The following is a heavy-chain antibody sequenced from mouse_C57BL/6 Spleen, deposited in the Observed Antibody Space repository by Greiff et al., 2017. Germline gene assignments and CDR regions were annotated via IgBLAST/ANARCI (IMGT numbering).Heavy chain of an antibody. CDR3: ARRWLLRGGYAMDY. CDR2: IDPSDSYT. V-gene: IGHV1-69*01. Sequence: VKLQQPGAELVMPGASVKLSCKASGYTFTSYWMHWVKQRPGQGLEWIGEIDPSDSYTNYNQKFKGKSTLTVDKSSSTAYMQLSSLTSEDSAVYYCARRWLLRGGYAMDYWGQGTSVTVSS. CDR1: GYTFTSYW. D-gene: IGHD2-3*01. J-gene: IGHJ4*01.